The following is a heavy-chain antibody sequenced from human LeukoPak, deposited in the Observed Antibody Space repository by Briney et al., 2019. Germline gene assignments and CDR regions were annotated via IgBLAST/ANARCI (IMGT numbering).Heavy chain of an antibody. Sequence: SETLSLTCAVYGGSFSGYYWSWIRQPPGKGLEWIGEINHSGSTNYNPSLKSRVTISVDTSKNQFSLKLSSVTAADTAGYYCAIYTKGYSYGLVPSYHAFDIWGQGTMVTVSS. V-gene: IGHV4-34*01. CDR3: AIYTKGYSYGLVPSYHAFDI. CDR1: GGSFSGYY. J-gene: IGHJ3*02. CDR2: INHSGST. D-gene: IGHD5-18*01.